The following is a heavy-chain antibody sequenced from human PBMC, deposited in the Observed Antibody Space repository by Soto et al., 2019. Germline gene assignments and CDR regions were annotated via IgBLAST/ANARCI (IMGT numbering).Heavy chain of an antibody. D-gene: IGHD6-19*01. J-gene: IGHJ4*02. CDR3: AKDSSGWYGEDFDY. CDR1: GFPFSSYA. CDR2: ISGSGGST. Sequence: GGSLRLPCAASGFPFSSYAMSWVRHTPGKGLEWVSAISGSGGSTYYADSVKGRFTISRDNSKNTLYLQMNSLRAEDTAVYYCAKDSSGWYGEDFDYWGQGTLVTVSS. V-gene: IGHV3-23*01.